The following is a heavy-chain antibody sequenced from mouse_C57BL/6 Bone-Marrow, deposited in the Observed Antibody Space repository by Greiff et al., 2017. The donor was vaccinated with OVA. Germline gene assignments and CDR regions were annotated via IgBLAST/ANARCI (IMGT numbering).Heavy chain of an antibody. J-gene: IGHJ1*03. CDR3: ARDYYGSSLLYWYFDV. V-gene: IGHV1-76*01. CDR1: GYTFTDYY. Sequence: QVQLKQSGAELVRPGASVKLSCKASGYTFTDYYINWVKQRPGQGLEWIARIYPGSGNTYYNEKFKGKATLTAEKSSSTAYMQLSSLTSEDSAVYFCARDYYGSSLLYWYFDVWGTGTTVTVSS. D-gene: IGHD1-1*01. CDR2: IYPGSGNT.